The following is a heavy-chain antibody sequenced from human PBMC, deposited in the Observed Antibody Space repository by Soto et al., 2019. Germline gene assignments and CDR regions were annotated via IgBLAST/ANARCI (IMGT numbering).Heavy chain of an antibody. CDR3: AKERATTTAFDY. V-gene: IGHV3-23*01. CDR1: GFTFSRDG. J-gene: IGHJ4*02. CDR2: ITDNGGST. D-gene: IGHD4-17*01. Sequence: ASLKISCAASGFTFSRDGMSWVRQAPGKGLEWVSLITDNGGSTYYADSVKGRFTISRDNTKNTLFLQMNSLRAEDTAVYYCAKERATTTAFDYWGQGALVTVSS.